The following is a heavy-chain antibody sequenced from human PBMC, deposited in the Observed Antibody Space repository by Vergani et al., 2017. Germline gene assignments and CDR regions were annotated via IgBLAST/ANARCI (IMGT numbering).Heavy chain of an antibody. D-gene: IGHD6-6*01. CDR3: AKDLGTSSGGGWFDP. CDR1: GFTFQAFA. V-gene: IGHV3-9*01. Sequence: VEAGGGLVQPGGSRRLPCTASGFTFQAFASHRGRQVSGRGLEWVSGIDRNYGVKNGNSVEGRFSISRDNAKKAVFLQMNSLRAEDTALYSCAKDLGTSSGGGWFDPWGQGTLVTVSS. J-gene: IGHJ5*02. CDR2: IDRNYGVK.